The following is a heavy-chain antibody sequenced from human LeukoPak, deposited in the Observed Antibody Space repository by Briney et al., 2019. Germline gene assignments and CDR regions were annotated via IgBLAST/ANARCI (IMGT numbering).Heavy chain of an antibody. V-gene: IGHV1-46*01. J-gene: IGHJ6*02. Sequence: ASVKVSCKASGYTFTGYYIHWVRQAPGQGLEWMGWINPNGGGTGYAQKFQDRVTMTRDTSTSTVYMELSSLKSEDTAVYYCAREDVVLVDAVRYYYYGMDVWGQGTTVTVSS. CDR2: INPNGGGT. D-gene: IGHD2-8*01. CDR3: AREDVVLVDAVRYYYYGMDV. CDR1: GYTFTGYY.